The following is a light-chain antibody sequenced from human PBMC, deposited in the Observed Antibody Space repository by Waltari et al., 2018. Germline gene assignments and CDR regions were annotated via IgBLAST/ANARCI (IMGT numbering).Light chain of an antibody. V-gene: IGKV1-39*01. CDR3: QQTCRLLGT. CDR2: ATS. Sequence: TCRASESASTYLNWYQQKPGKAPKLLIYATSTLHNGVPSRFSGSGSATEFTLTISNLQPEDFATYYCQQTCRLLGTFGQGTKVEIK. CDR1: ESASTY. J-gene: IGKJ1*01.